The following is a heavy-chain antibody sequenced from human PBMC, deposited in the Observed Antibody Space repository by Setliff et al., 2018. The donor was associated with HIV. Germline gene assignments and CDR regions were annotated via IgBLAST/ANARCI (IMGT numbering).Heavy chain of an antibody. J-gene: IGHJ2*01. CDR3: AIEELSAFSYGDRYWYFSL. V-gene: IGHV3-33*08. D-gene: IGHD5-18*01. CDR2: IWYDGTNK. Sequence: GGSLRLSCAASGFTFSSYSMNWVRQAPGKGLEWVAVIWYDGTNKYYADSVKGRFTTSRDNSKNTLYLEMASLRVEDTAVYYCAIEELSAFSYGDRYWYFSLWGRGTLVTVSS. CDR1: GFTFSSYS.